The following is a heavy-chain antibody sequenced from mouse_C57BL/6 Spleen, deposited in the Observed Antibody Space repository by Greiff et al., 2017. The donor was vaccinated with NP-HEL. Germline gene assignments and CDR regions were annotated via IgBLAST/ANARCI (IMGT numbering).Heavy chain of an antibody. Sequence: EVKLMESGGGLVKPGGSLKLSCAASGFTFSSYAMSWVRQTPEKRLEWVATISDGGSYTYYPDNVKGRFTISRDNAKNNLYLQMSHLKSEDTAMYYCARDPTGTMAFAYWGQGTLVTVSA. D-gene: IGHD1-1*02. CDR1: GFTFSSYA. J-gene: IGHJ3*01. CDR2: ISDGGSYT. V-gene: IGHV5-4*01. CDR3: ARDPTGTMAFAY.